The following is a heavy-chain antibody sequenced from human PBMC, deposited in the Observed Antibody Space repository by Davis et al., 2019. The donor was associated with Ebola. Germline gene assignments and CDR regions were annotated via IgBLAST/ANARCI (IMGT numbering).Heavy chain of an antibody. Sequence: MPGGSLRLSCTVSGGSVSSGSYYWSWIRQPPGKGLEWIGYIYYSGSTNYNPSLKSRVTISVDTSKNQFSLKLSSVTAADTAVYYCARVIVATIAPFDYWGQGTLVTVSS. CDR1: GGSVSSGSYY. V-gene: IGHV4-61*01. CDR2: IYYSGST. D-gene: IGHD5-12*01. J-gene: IGHJ4*02. CDR3: ARVIVATIAPFDY.